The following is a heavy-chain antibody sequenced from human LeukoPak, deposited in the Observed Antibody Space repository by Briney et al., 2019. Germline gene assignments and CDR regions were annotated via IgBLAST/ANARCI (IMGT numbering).Heavy chain of an antibody. D-gene: IGHD1-26*01. CDR2: VRYDGSDK. CDR3: AKESHLSYSGTFYIDY. CDR1: GFTVSSNE. V-gene: IGHV3-30*02. J-gene: IGHJ4*02. Sequence: GGSLRLSCAASGFTVSSNEMSWVRQAPGKGLEWVAFVRYDGSDKYYADSVKGRFTISRDSYRNTLYLQMNSLRIEDTAVYFCAKESHLSYSGTFYIDYWGQGTLVTVSS.